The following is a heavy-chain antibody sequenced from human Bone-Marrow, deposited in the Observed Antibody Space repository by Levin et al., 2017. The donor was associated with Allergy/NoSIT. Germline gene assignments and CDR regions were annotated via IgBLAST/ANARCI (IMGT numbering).Heavy chain of an antibody. CDR1: GGSFRGYY. CDR3: ARGRYYYDSSGYLPDLFLDYFDY. D-gene: IGHD3-22*01. V-gene: IGHV4-34*01. CDR2: INHSGST. Sequence: SQTLSLPCAVYGGSFRGYYWSWLRQPPGKGLEWLGEINHSGSTNYNPSLKSRVTISVDTSKNQFSLKLSSVTAADTAVYYCARGRYYYDSSGYLPDLFLDYFDYWGQGTLVTVSS. J-gene: IGHJ4*02.